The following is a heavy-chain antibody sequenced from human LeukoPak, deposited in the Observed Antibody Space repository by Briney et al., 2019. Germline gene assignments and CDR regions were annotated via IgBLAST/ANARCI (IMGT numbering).Heavy chain of an antibody. J-gene: IGHJ4*02. CDR1: GFTFSSYG. CDR3: GRDRKEWGSVFDY. D-gene: IGHD7-27*01. Sequence: PGGSLRLSCAASGFTFSSYGMHWVRQAPGKGLEWVAVISYDGSNKYYADSVKGRFTISRDNSKNTLYLQMNSLRAEDTAVYYCGRDRKEWGSVFDYWGQGTLVTVSS. CDR2: ISYDGSNK. V-gene: IGHV3-30*03.